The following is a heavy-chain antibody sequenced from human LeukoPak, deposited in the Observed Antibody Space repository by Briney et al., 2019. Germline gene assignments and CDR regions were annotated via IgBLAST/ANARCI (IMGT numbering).Heavy chain of an antibody. CDR1: GGSISSGGYY. V-gene: IGHV4-31*03. D-gene: IGHD6-13*01. CDR2: IYYSGST. CDR3: ARSSTTTHSSSWYFGFDY. Sequence: SQTLSLTCPVSGGSISSGGYYWSWIRQHPGKGLEWIGYIYYSGSTYYNPSLKSRVTISVDTSKNQFSLKLSSVTAADTAVYYCARSSTTTHSSSWYFGFDYWGQGTLVTVSS. J-gene: IGHJ4*02.